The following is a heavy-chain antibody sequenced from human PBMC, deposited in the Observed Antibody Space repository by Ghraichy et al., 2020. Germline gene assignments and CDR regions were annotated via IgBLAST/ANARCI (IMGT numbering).Heavy chain of an antibody. Sequence: SQTLSLTCTVSGDSISSFYWSWIRQPPGKGLEWIGYIYYSGSTNYNPSLKSRVTISVDTSKNQFSLKLSSVIAADTAVYYCARVRLLGGDFDYWGQGTLVTVSS. V-gene: IGHV4-59*01. CDR3: ARVRLLGGDFDY. CDR1: GDSISSFY. CDR2: IYYSGST. J-gene: IGHJ4*02. D-gene: IGHD3-3*01.